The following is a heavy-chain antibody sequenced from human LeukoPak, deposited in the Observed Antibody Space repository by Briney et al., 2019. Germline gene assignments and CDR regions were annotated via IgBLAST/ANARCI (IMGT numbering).Heavy chain of an antibody. V-gene: IGHV3-74*01. CDR3: ASGKSSLSQDSFDI. Sequence: GGSLRLSCAASGFTFSSYWMHWVRQAPGKGLVWVSRINSDGSSTSYADSVKGRFTISRDNAKNTLYLQMNSLRAEDTAVYYCASGKSSLSQDSFDIWGQGTMVTVSS. CDR1: GFTFSSYW. CDR2: INSDGSST. D-gene: IGHD6-6*01. J-gene: IGHJ3*02.